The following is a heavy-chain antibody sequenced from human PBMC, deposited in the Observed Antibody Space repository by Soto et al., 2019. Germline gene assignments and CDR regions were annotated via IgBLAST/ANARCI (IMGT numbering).Heavy chain of an antibody. V-gene: IGHV3-48*03. CDR2: ISSSGSTI. D-gene: IGHD3-22*01. Sequence: PGGSLRLSCAASGFTFSSYEMKWVRQAPGKGLEWVSYISSSGSTIYYADSVKGRFTISRDNAKNSLYLQMNSLRAEDTAVYYCAREIRSSGYYSDDAFDIWGQGTMVTVSS. CDR1: GFTFSSYE. J-gene: IGHJ3*02. CDR3: AREIRSSGYYSDDAFDI.